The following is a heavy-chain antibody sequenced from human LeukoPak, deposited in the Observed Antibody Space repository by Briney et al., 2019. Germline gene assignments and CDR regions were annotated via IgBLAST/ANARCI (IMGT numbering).Heavy chain of an antibody. CDR1: GGSFSGYY. V-gene: IGHV4-34*01. Sequence: SETLSLTCAVYGGSFSGYYWSWIRQPPGKGLEWIGEINHSGSTNYNPSLKSRVTISVDTSKNQFSLKLSSVTAADTAVYYCVRVIEYAFDIWGQGTMVTVSS. CDR3: VRVIEYAFDI. CDR2: INHSGST. J-gene: IGHJ3*02.